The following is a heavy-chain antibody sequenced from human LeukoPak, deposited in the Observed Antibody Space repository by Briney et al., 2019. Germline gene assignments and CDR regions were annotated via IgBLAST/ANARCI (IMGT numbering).Heavy chain of an antibody. J-gene: IGHJ4*02. D-gene: IGHD1-26*01. Sequence: SETLSLTCTVSGGSINSNCWSWIRQPPGKGLEWIGYISYSGSTNYNPSLKSRVTISLDTYKSQFSLNLNSVTAADTAVYYCARGRQVGNTGHYFDSWGQGTLVTVSS. CDR3: ARGRQVGNTGHYFDS. CDR2: ISYSGST. CDR1: GGSINSNC. V-gene: IGHV4-59*01.